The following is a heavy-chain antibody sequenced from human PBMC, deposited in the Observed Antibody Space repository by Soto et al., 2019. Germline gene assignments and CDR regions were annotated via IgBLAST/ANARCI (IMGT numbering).Heavy chain of an antibody. V-gene: IGHV4-39*01. CDR2: IYYSGNA. CDR1: GDSISSGSYY. CDR3: ARIPFGYSSTWYVDP. D-gene: IGHD6-13*01. Sequence: TLSLTCTVSGDSISSGSYYWGWIRQPPGKGLEWIGSIYYSGNAYYNPSLKSRVTISVDTSKNQFSLKLSSVTAADTAVYYCARIPFGYSSTWYVDPWGQGTLVTVSS. J-gene: IGHJ5*02.